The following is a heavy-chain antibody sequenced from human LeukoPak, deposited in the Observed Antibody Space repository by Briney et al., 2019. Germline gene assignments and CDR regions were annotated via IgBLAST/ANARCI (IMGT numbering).Heavy chain of an antibody. CDR1: GYSFTNYW. J-gene: IGHJ4*02. CDR2: IYPADSDT. D-gene: IGHD3-22*01. Sequence: GESLKISFKGSGYSFTNYWIGWVRQMPGKGLEWMGIIYPADSDTRYSPSFQGQVTISVDKSISTAYLQWSSLKASDTAMYYCARPRPYYDSSGGAYHFDHWGQGTLVTVSS. CDR3: ARPRPYYDSSGGAYHFDH. V-gene: IGHV5-51*01.